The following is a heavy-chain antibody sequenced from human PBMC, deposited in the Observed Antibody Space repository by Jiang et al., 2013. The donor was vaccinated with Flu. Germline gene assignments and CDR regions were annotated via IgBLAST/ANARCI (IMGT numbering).Heavy chain of an antibody. CDR3: AAEYSMVRGVMDY. Sequence: EVKKPGTSVKVSCKASGFTFTSSAMQWVRQARGQRLEWIGWIVVGNGNTNYAQKFQERVTITRDMSTSTAYMELSSLRSEDTAVYYCAAEYSMVRGVMDYWGQGTLVTVSS. J-gene: IGHJ4*02. CDR1: GFTFTSSA. V-gene: IGHV1-58*02. D-gene: IGHD3-10*01. CDR2: IVVGNGNT.